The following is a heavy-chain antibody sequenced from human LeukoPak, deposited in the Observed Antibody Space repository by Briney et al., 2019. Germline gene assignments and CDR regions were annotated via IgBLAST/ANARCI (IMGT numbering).Heavy chain of an antibody. CDR2: IIPIFGTA. CDR3: ARDLRARRFGEFFI. V-gene: IGHV1-69*06. CDR1: GGTFSSYA. Sequence: GASVTVSCKASGGTFSSYAISGVRQAPGQGLEGMGGIIPIFGTANYAQKFQGRVTITADKSTSTAYMELSSLRSEDTAVYYCARDLRARRFGEFFIWGQGTMVTVSS. J-gene: IGHJ3*02. D-gene: IGHD3-10*01.